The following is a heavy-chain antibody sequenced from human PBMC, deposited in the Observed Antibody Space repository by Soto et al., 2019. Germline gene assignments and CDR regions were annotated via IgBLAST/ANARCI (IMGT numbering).Heavy chain of an antibody. V-gene: IGHV3-23*01. CDR1: GFRFDNYA. J-gene: IGHJ4*02. Sequence: GGSLRLSCTVSGFRFDNYAMTWVRQAPGKAPEWISAISGSGRSTYYADSVKGRFTISRDNSRDTLYLQMTSLRVDDTAVCFCAKGPLGGGNYYYFYFEYWGQGTLVTVSS. CDR3: AKGPLGGGNYYYFYFEY. D-gene: IGHD2-21*02. CDR2: ISGSGRST.